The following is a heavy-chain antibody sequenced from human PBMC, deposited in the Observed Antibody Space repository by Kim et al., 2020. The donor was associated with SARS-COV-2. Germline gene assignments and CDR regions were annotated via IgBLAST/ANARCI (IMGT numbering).Heavy chain of an antibody. V-gene: IGHV4-59*08. D-gene: IGHD5-12*01. Sequence: SETLSLTCTVSGGSISSYYWSWIRQPPGKGLEWIGYIYYSGSTNYNPSLKSRLTISVDTSKNQFSLKLSSVTAADKAVYYCAISRGYDYYYFDYWGQGTLVTVSS. CDR1: GGSISSYY. CDR2: IYYSGST. CDR3: AISRGYDYYYFDY. J-gene: IGHJ4*02.